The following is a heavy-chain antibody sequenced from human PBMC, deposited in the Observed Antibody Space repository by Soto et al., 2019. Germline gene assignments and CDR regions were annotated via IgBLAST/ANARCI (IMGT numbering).Heavy chain of an antibody. V-gene: IGHV3-66*01. CDR3: ATTKLLLPWLFDY. D-gene: IGHD2-15*01. J-gene: IGHJ4*02. CDR2: IYSGGST. CDR1: GFTVSSNY. Sequence: GRSLRLSCAASGFTVSSNYMSWVRQAPGKGMEWVSFIYSGGSTYYADSVKGRFIISRDDSKNTLFLQMNSLRAEDTAVYYCATTKLLLPWLFDYWGQGTLGTVSS.